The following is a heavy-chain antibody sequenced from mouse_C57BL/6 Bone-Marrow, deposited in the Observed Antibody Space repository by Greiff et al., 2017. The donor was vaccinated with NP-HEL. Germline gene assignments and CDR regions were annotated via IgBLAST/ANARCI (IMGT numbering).Heavy chain of an antibody. Sequence: VQLVESGAELARPGASVKMSCKASGYTFTSYTMHWVKQRPGQGLEWIGYINPSSGYTKYNQKFKDKATLTADKSSSTAYMQLSSLTSEDSAVYYCASYGNYKNFDVWGTGTTVTVSS. J-gene: IGHJ1*03. CDR3: ASYGNYKNFDV. CDR2: INPSSGYT. D-gene: IGHD2-1*01. CDR1: GYTFTSYT. V-gene: IGHV1-4*01.